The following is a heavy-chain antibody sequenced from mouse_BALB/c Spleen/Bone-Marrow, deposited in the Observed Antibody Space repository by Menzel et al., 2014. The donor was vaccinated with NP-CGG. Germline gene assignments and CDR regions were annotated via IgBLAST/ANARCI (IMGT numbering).Heavy chain of an antibody. CDR2: ILPGSGST. CDR3: ARVGSTMITTAFAY. V-gene: IGHV1-9*01. Sequence: VKLQESGAELMKPGASVKISCKATGYTFSRNWIEWVKQRPGHGLEWIGEILPGSGSTNYNEKLKGKATFTADTSSNTANMQLSSLTSEDSGVYYCARVGSTMITTAFAYWGQGTLVTVSA. CDR1: GYTFSRNW. D-gene: IGHD2-4*01. J-gene: IGHJ3*01.